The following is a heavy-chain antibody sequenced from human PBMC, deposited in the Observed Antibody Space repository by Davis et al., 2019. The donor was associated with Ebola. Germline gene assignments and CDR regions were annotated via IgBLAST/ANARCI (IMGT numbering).Heavy chain of an antibody. J-gene: IGHJ3*02. CDR2: IYYSGST. CDR3: AFVGVNTKGDARDI. D-gene: IGHD1-26*01. CDR1: GGSISSYY. Sequence: SETLSLTCTVSGGSISSYYWSWIRQPPGKGLEWLGYIYYSGSTNYNPSLKSRVTISVDTSKNQFSLKLTSVTAADTAVYYCAFVGVNTKGDARDIWGQGTMVTVSS. V-gene: IGHV4-59*12.